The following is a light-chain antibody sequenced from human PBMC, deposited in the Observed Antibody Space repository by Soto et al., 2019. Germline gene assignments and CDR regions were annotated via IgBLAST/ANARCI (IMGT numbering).Light chain of an antibody. CDR3: AVRDDSLSGHWV. CDR1: SSNIGSNY. CDR2: RSD. V-gene: IGLV1-47*01. J-gene: IGLJ3*02. Sequence: QSVLTQPPSASGTPGQRVTISCSGSSSNIGSNYVSWYQHLPGAAPKLLIYRSDQRPSGVTDRFSGSKSGTSASLAISGLRSEDEADYFCAVRDDSLSGHWVFGGGTKLTVL.